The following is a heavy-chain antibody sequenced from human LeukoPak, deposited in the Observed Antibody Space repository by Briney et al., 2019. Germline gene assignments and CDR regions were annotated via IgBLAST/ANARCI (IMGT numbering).Heavy chain of an antibody. D-gene: IGHD3-10*01. Sequence: SVKVSCMATGCILSSYAISWVRQPAGHEREWMGRIIPYNGKANYAQKFQGRDTITADKSTSTAYMELSSLRSEDTAVYYCARGRYYGSGIHYFDYWGQGTLVTVSS. V-gene: IGHV1-69*04. CDR1: GCILSSYA. CDR3: ARGRYYGSGIHYFDY. CDR2: IIPYNGKA. J-gene: IGHJ4*02.